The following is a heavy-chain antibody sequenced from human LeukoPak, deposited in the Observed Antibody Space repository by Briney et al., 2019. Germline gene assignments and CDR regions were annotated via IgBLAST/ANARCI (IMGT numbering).Heavy chain of an antibody. J-gene: IGHJ4*02. V-gene: IGHV1-69*01. Sequence: GSSVKVSCKASGGTFSSYAISWVRQAPGQGLEWMGGIIPIFGTADYAQKFQGRVTITADESTSTAYMELSSLRSEDTAVYYCARDVPIRGYSYGPPTYYFDYWGREPWSPSPQ. CDR2: IIPIFGTA. CDR3: ARDVPIRGYSYGPPTYYFDY. D-gene: IGHD5-18*01. CDR1: GGTFSSYA.